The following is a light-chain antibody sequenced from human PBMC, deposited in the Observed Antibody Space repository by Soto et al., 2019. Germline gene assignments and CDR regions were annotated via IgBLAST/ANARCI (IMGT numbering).Light chain of an antibody. CDR3: SSYTSSSTLLYV. CDR2: DVS. J-gene: IGLJ1*01. V-gene: IGLV2-14*01. Sequence: QSALTQPASVSGAPGQSSTISCTGTSSDVGGYNYVSWYQQHPGKAPNLIIYDVSNRPSGVSKRFSGSKSGNTASLPISGLQAEDEADYYCSSYTSSSTLLYVFGTGTQGTVL. CDR1: SSDVGGYNY.